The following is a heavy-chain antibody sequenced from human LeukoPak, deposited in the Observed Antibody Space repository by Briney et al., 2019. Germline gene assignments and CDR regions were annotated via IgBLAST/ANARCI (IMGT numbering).Heavy chain of an antibody. D-gene: IGHD6-19*01. V-gene: IGHV3-7*01. J-gene: IGHJ4*02. Sequence: GGSLRLSCAVSGFTFSSYWMSWVRQAPGKGLEWVAHIKEDGSVKAYVDSVRGRFTISRDNAKNSLCLQMNSLRAEDTAAYYCARDRFGYNSGRFFDYWGQGTLVTVSS. CDR2: IKEDGSVK. CDR3: ARDRFGYNSGRFFDY. CDR1: GFTFSSYW.